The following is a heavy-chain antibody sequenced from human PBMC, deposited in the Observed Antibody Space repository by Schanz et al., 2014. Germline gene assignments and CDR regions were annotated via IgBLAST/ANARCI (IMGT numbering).Heavy chain of an antibody. D-gene: IGHD2-2*01. Sequence: EVQLVESGGGLVQPGGSLRLSCAASGFTFSSNAMCWVRQAPGKGLEWVSTITSNGGGTYYADSVKGRFTISRDNAKNSVYLQMNSLRDEDTAVYYCARDAGYCRQTTCYSYYFDYWGQGTLVTVPS. J-gene: IGHJ4*02. CDR1: GFTFSSNA. V-gene: IGHV3-23*04. CDR3: ARDAGYCRQTTCYSYYFDY. CDR2: ITSNGGGT.